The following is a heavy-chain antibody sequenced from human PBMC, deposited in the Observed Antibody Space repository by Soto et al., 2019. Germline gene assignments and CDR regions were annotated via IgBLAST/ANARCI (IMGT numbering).Heavy chain of an antibody. CDR3: ARHRGYSGYEGGSDFDY. J-gene: IGHJ4*02. CDR2: IYYSGST. CDR1: GGSISSYY. D-gene: IGHD5-12*01. V-gene: IGHV4-59*08. Sequence: SETLSLTCTVSGGSISSYYWSWIRQPPGKGLEWIGYIYYSGSTNYNPSLKSRVTISVDTSKNQFSLKLSSVTAADTAVYYCARHRGYSGYEGGSDFDYWGQGTLVTV.